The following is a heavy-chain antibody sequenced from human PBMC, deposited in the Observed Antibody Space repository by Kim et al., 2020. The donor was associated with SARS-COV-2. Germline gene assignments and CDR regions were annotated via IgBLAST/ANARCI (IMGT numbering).Heavy chain of an antibody. CDR2: IYYSGST. V-gene: IGHV4-59*13. CDR1: GGSISSYY. CDR3: ARDTNSGSYFHSYYYYGMDV. Sequence: SETLSLTCTVSGGSISSYYWSWIRQPPGKGLEWIGYIYYSGSTNYNPSLKSRVSISVDTSKNQFSLKLSSVTAADTAVYYCARDTNSGSYFHSYYYYGMDVWGKGTTVTVSS. D-gene: IGHD3-10*01. J-gene: IGHJ6*04.